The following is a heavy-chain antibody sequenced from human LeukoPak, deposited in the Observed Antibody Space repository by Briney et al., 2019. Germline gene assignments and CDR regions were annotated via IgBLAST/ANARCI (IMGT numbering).Heavy chain of an antibody. CDR3: ARDIVVVPAAFYYYYYMDV. CDR2: IYTSGST. CDR1: GGSISSGSYY. J-gene: IGHJ6*03. D-gene: IGHD2-2*01. Sequence: SETRSLTCTVSGGSISSGSYYWSWIRQPAGKGLEWIGRIYTSGSTNYNPSLKSRVTISVDTSKNQFSLKLSSVTAADTAVYYCARDIVVVPAAFYYYYYMDVWGKGTTVTVSS. V-gene: IGHV4-61*02.